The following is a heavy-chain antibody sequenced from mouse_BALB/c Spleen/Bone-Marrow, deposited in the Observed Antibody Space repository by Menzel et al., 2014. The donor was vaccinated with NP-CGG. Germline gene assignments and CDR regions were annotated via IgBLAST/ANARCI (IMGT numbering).Heavy chain of an antibody. Sequence: EVQVVESGGGLVQPGGSMKLSCVASGFTFSNYWINWVRQSPEKGLEWVAEIRLKSHNYATRYAESVKERFTISRDDSKSGVYLQMNNLRAEDTGIYYCNTGFAYWGQGTLVTVSA. V-gene: IGHV6-6*02. CDR1: GFTFSNYW. CDR2: IRLKSHNYAT. CDR3: NTGFAY. J-gene: IGHJ3*01.